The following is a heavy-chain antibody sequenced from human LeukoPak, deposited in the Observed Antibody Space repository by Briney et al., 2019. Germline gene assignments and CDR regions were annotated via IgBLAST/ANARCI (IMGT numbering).Heavy chain of an antibody. D-gene: IGHD6-6*01. V-gene: IGHV4-59*08. CDR3: ARLPYSSSSDY. CDR2: IYYSGST. CDR1: GGSIGSYY. Sequence: SETLSLTCTVSGGSIGSYYWSWIRQPPGKGLEWIGYIYYSGSTNYNPSLKSRVTISVDTSKNQFSLKLSSVTAADTAVYYCARLPYSSSSDYWGQGTLVTVSS. J-gene: IGHJ4*02.